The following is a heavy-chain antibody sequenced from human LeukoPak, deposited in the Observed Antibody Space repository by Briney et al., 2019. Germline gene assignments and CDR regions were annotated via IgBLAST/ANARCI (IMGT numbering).Heavy chain of an antibody. D-gene: IGHD5-12*01. J-gene: IGHJ6*02. Sequence: PSETLSLTCAVYGGSFSGYYWSWIRQPPGKGLEWIGEINHSGSTNYNPSLKSRVTISVDTSKNQFSLKLSSVTAADTAVYYCAREAYSGYDWGGYYYYGMDVWGQGTTVTVSS. CDR2: INHSGST. CDR1: GGSFSGYY. CDR3: AREAYSGYDWGGYYYYGMDV. V-gene: IGHV4-34*01.